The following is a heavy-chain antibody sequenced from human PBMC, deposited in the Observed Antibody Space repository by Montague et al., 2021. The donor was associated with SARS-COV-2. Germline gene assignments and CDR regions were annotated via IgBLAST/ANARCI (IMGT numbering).Heavy chain of an antibody. D-gene: IGHD6-19*01. Sequence: SLRLSCAASRFTFSSYAMSWVRQAPGKGLEWVSAISGSGGTTWYADSVKGRFTISRDNSKNTLYLQMNSLRAEDTAVYYCAKSPSGWWLFDYWGQGTLVTVSS. CDR1: RFTFSSYA. CDR3: AKSPSGWWLFDY. V-gene: IGHV3-23*01. J-gene: IGHJ4*02. CDR2: ISGSGGTT.